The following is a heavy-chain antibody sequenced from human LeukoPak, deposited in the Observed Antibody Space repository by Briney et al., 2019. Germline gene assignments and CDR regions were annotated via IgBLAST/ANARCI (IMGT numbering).Heavy chain of an antibody. D-gene: IGHD3-9*01. CDR3: AREGGHDILTGYQDY. J-gene: IGHJ4*02. CDR1: GYTFTDYY. CDR2: INPNSGGT. V-gene: IGHV1-2*02. Sequence: GASVKVSCKASGYTFTDYYLQWVRQAPGQGLEWMGWINPNSGGTNSAQKFQGRVTMTRDTSVSTAYMELSRLRSDDTAVYYCAREGGHDILTGYQDYWGQGTLVTVSS.